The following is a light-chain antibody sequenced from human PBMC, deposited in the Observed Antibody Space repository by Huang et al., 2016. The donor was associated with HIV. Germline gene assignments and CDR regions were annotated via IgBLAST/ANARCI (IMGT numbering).Light chain of an antibody. CDR3: QQYKNWPPVT. Sequence: TVLTQSPVTLSVSPGERATLSCRASQSIRNDLAWSQQKPGQAPTLLIYGASTRATDIPARFSGSGSGTEFTLTISSLQSEDVAVYYCQQYKNWPPVTFGGGTKVEIK. J-gene: IGKJ4*01. CDR1: QSIRND. CDR2: GAS. V-gene: IGKV3-15*01.